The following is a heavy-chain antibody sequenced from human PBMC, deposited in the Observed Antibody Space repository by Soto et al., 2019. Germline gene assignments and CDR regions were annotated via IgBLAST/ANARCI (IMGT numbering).Heavy chain of an antibody. CDR1: GYTFTDYG. D-gene: IGHD2-2*01. CDR2: INPYNGHT. V-gene: IGHV1-18*01. Sequence: QVQLVQSGAEVKKPGASVKVSCKASGYTFTDYGLSWVRQAPGQGLEWMGWINPYNGHTNYARNLQDRVTMTTDTSTTTAYLDLRSLGSDDTAMYYCARGFCATTTCYVVDYWGQGTLVTVSS. CDR3: ARGFCATTTCYVVDY. J-gene: IGHJ4*02.